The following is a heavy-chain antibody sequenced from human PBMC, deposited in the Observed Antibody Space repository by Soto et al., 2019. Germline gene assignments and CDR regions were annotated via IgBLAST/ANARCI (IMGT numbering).Heavy chain of an antibody. D-gene: IGHD3-3*01. J-gene: IGHJ6*02. CDR1: GFTFSSYG. CDR2: ISYDGSNK. CDR3: AKDLGPIYYEFWSGPYGMDV. V-gene: IGHV3-30*18. Sequence: GGSLRLSCAASGFTFSSYGMHWVRQAPGKGLEWVAVISYDGSNKYYADSVKGRFTISRDNSKNTLYLQMNSLRAEDTAVYYCAKDLGPIYYEFWSGPYGMDVWGQGTTVTVSS.